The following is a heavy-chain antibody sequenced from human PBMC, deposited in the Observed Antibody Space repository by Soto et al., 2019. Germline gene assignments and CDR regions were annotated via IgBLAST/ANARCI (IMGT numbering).Heavy chain of an antibody. V-gene: IGHV3-33*01. CDR3: ARDLEGPFDY. D-gene: IGHD1-1*01. CDR1: GFTFSRYG. CDR2: IWYDGSNK. J-gene: IGHJ4*02. Sequence: QVQLVESGGGVVQPGRSLRLSCAASGFTFSRYGMHWVRQAPGKGLEWVAVIWYDGSNKYYADSVKGRFTISRDNSKNTLYLQMNSLRAEDTAVYYCARDLEGPFDYWGQGTLGTVSS.